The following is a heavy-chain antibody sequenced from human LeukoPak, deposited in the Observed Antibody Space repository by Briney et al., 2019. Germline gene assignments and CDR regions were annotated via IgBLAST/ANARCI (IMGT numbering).Heavy chain of an antibody. Sequence: GGSLRLSCAASGFTFSSYAMSWVRQAPGKGLEWVSDISGSGGSTYHADSVKGRFTISRDNSKNTLYLQMNSLRAEDTAVYYCAKVLGNSLVAVLVDYWGQGTLVTVSS. J-gene: IGHJ4*02. CDR2: ISGSGGST. V-gene: IGHV3-23*01. D-gene: IGHD2-15*01. CDR1: GFTFSSYA. CDR3: AKVLGNSLVAVLVDY.